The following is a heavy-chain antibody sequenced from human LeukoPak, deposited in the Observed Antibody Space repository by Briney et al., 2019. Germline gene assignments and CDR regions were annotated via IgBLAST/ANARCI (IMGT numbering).Heavy chain of an antibody. Sequence: GESLQISCKGSGYSFTTYWIGWVRQMPGKGLEWMGIIYPGDSDTRYSPSFQGQVTISADKSISTAYLQWSSLKAPDTAMYYCARFPAAGTPDYWGQGTLVTVPS. CDR1: GYSFTTYW. CDR3: ARFPAAGTPDY. J-gene: IGHJ4*02. V-gene: IGHV5-51*01. CDR2: IYPGDSDT. D-gene: IGHD6-19*01.